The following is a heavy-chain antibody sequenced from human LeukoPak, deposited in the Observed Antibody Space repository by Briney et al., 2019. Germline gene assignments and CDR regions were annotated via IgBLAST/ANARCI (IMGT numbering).Heavy chain of an antibody. D-gene: IGHD4-17*01. CDR1: GYTFTSYD. CDR2: MNPNSGNT. V-gene: IGHV1-8*01. J-gene: IGHJ6*03. Sequence: ASVKVSCKASGYTFTSYDINWVRQATGQGLEWMGWMNPNSGNTGYAQKFQGRVTMTRNTSISTAYMELSSLRSEDTAVYYCARAPYGDLTYYYYYMDVWGKGTTVTVSS. CDR3: ARAPYGDLTYYYYYMDV.